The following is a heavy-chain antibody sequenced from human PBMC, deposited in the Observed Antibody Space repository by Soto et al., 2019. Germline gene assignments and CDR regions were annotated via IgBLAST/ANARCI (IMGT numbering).Heavy chain of an antibody. D-gene: IGHD3-16*01. J-gene: IGHJ4*02. V-gene: IGHV3-66*04. CDR3: ASQRRLGY. Sequence: PGGSLRPSCSASGFTVSSNYMSWVRQAPGKGLEWVSVIYSGGSTYYADSVKGRFTISRDNSKNTLYLQMSSLKASDTAMYYCASQRRLGYWGQGTLVTVSS. CDR2: IYSGGST. CDR1: GFTVSSNY.